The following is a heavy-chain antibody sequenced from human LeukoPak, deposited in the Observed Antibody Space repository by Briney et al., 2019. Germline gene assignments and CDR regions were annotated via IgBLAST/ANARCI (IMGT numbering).Heavy chain of an antibody. Sequence: GGSLRLSCAASEFTFSSYSMNWVRQAPGKGLEWISSISIGSTYIYYADSVKGRFTISRDNAKNSLYLQMNSLRAEDTAVYYCARDPLPGPHGMDVWGQGTTVTVSS. J-gene: IGHJ6*02. V-gene: IGHV3-21*01. CDR3: ARDPLPGPHGMDV. CDR1: EFTFSSYS. D-gene: IGHD3-10*01. CDR2: ISIGSTYI.